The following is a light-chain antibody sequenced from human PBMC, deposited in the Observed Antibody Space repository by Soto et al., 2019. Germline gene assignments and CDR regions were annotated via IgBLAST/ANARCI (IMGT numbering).Light chain of an antibody. CDR2: RAS. CDR3: QQYYGTPYT. J-gene: IGKJ2*01. Sequence: IVMTQSPDSLAVSLGERATINCKSSQSVFYSSNNRNYLAWYQQKPGQPPKLLLYRASIRESGVPDRFSGSGSGTDFTLTISSLQAEDVAVYFCQQYYGTPYTFGQGTKLEMK. CDR1: QSVFYSSNNRNY. V-gene: IGKV4-1*01.